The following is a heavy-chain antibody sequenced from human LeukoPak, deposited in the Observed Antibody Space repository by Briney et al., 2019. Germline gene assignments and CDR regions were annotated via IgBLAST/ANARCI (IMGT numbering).Heavy chain of an antibody. D-gene: IGHD3/OR15-3a*01. V-gene: IGHV1-69*13. J-gene: IGHJ4*02. CDR1: GGTFSSYA. CDR3: ARGGTGYPYY. CDR2: IIPIFGTA. Sequence: EASVKVSCKASGGTFSSYAISWVRQAPGQGLEWMGGIIPIFGTANYAQKFQGRVTITADESTSTAYMELSSLRSEDTAVYYCARGGTGYPYYWGQGTLVTVSS.